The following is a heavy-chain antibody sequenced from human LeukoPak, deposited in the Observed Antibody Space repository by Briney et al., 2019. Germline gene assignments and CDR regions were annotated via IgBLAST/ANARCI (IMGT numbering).Heavy chain of an antibody. Sequence: SETLSLTCTVSGGSISSYYWSWIRQPPGKGLEWIGYIYYSGSTNYNPSLKSRVTLSVDTSKNQFSLKLSSVTAADTAVYYCARAREAYYYDSSGYYYLSYFDYWGQGTLLTVSS. D-gene: IGHD3-22*01. J-gene: IGHJ4*02. CDR2: IYYSGST. CDR1: GGSISSYY. V-gene: IGHV4-59*01. CDR3: ARAREAYYYDSSGYYYLSYFDY.